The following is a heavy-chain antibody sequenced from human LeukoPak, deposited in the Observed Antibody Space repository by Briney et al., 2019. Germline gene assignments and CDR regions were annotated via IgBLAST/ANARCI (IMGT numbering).Heavy chain of an antibody. CDR3: AHRGGTMIVVAKGAFDI. J-gene: IGHJ3*02. CDR2: SYWDDDK. Sequence: SGPTLVNPTQTLTLTCTFSGFSLSTSGVGVGWIRQPPGKALEWLALSYWDDDKRYSPSLKSRLTITKDTSKNQVVLTMTNMDPVDTATYYCAHRGGTMIVVAKGAFDIWGQGTMVTVSS. V-gene: IGHV2-5*02. CDR1: GFSLSTSGVG. D-gene: IGHD3-22*01.